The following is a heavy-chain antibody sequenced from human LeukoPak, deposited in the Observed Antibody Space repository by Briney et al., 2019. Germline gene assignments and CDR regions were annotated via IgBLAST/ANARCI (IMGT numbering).Heavy chain of an antibody. CDR2: IYYSGST. CDR1: GGSISSYY. J-gene: IGHJ3*02. Sequence: SETLSLTCTVSGGSISSYYWSWIRQPPGKGLEWIGYIYYSGSTNYNPSLKSRVTISVDTSKNQFSLKLSSVTAADTAVYYYARVGYASDAFDIWGQGTMVTVSS. D-gene: IGHD5-12*01. CDR3: ARVGYASDAFDI. V-gene: IGHV4-59*01.